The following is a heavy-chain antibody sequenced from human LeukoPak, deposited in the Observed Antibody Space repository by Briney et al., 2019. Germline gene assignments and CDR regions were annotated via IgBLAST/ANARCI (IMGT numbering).Heavy chain of an antibody. J-gene: IGHJ5*02. Sequence: PSETLSLTCAVYGGSFSGYYWSWIRQPPGKGLEWIGEINHSGSTNYNPSLKSRVTISVDTSKNQFSLKLNSVTAADTAIYYCARDDFVDIAMVRLYHWGQGTLVTVSS. V-gene: IGHV4-34*01. CDR1: GGSFSGYY. CDR3: ARDDFVDIAMVRLYH. CDR2: INHSGST. D-gene: IGHD5-18*01.